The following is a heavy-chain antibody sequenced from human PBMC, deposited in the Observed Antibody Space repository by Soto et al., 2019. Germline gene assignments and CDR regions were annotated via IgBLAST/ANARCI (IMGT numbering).Heavy chain of an antibody. Sequence: QLQLQESGPGLVKPSETLSLICTVSGCSISSSSYYWGWIRPPPGKGLEWIGSIYYSGLTYYNPSLKSRVNMSLDKSTSQCALTPKSVPAADTAVYYGARLEGLATSSYYFDHWGQGTLVTVSS. J-gene: IGHJ4*02. CDR2: IYYSGLT. CDR3: ARLEGLATSSYYFDH. D-gene: IGHD6-6*01. V-gene: IGHV4-39*01. CDR1: GCSISSSSYY.